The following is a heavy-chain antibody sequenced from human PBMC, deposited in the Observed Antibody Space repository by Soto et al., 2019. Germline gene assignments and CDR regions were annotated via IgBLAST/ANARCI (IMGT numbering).Heavy chain of an antibody. D-gene: IGHD2-2*02. Sequence: LSLTCTVSGGSVSSGSYYWSWIRQPPGKGLEWIGYIYYSGSTNYNPSLKSRVTISVDTSKNQFSLKLSSVTAADTAVYYCARLVVVPAAIGYYGMDVWGQGTTVTVSS. CDR3: ARLVVVPAAIGYYGMDV. J-gene: IGHJ6*02. V-gene: IGHV4-61*01. CDR1: GGSVSSGSYY. CDR2: IYYSGST.